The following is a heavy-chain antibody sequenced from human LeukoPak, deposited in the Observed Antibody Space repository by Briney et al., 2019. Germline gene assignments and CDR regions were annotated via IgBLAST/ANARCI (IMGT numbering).Heavy chain of an antibody. CDR1: GFTFSSYA. J-gene: IGHJ6*02. CDR2: ISGSGGSP. D-gene: IGHD2-2*01. CDR3: ARTLCSSTSCYGPYYYYGMDV. Sequence: PGGSLRLSCAASGFTFSSYAMSWVRQAPGKGLEWVSAISGSGGSPYYADSVKGRFTISRDNSKNTLYLQMNSLRAEDTAVYYCARTLCSSTSCYGPYYYYGMDVWGQGTTVTVSS. V-gene: IGHV3-23*01.